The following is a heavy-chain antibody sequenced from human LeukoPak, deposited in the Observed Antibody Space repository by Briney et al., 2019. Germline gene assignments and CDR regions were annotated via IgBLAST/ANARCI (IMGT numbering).Heavy chain of an antibody. CDR3: AREQGYDFWSGYYGSRQTDWFDP. V-gene: IGHV4-4*07. CDR2: IYTSGST. J-gene: IGHJ5*02. CDR1: GGSISSYY. Sequence: SETLSLTCTVSGGSISSYYWSWIQQPAGKGLEWIGRIYTSGSTNYNPSLKSRVTMSVDTSKNQFSLKLSSVTAADTAVYYCAREQGYDFWSGYYGSRQTDWFDPWGQGTLVTVSS. D-gene: IGHD3-3*01.